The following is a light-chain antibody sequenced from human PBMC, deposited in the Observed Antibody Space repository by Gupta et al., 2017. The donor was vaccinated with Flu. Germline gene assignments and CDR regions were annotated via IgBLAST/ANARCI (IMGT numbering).Light chain of an antibody. V-gene: IGKV4-1*01. CDR2: WAS. Sequence: DIVMTQSPDSLAVSLGERATINCKSSQSVLYSSNNKNYLAWYQQKPGQPPKLLIYWASTRESGVPDRFSGSGSGTDFTLTISSLQAEDGAVYYCQQYYSTPPVTFGGGTKVEIK. CDR3: QQYYSTPPVT. J-gene: IGKJ4*01. CDR1: QSVLYSSNNKNY.